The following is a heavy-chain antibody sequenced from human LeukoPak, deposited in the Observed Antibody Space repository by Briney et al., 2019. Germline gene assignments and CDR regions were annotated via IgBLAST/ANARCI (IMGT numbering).Heavy chain of an antibody. J-gene: IGHJ3*02. D-gene: IGHD2-15*01. V-gene: IGHV4-38-2*02. Sequence: PWETLSLTCAVSGFSISIDYYWVGIRPPRGRGQEWIGSIYRSGSTYYNQSLKSRVTMAVDTSKNHFSLKLSTVTAADTAVYYCVREIFCSGGSCYMDAFDIWGQGTVVTVSS. CDR1: GFSISIDYY. CDR3: VREIFCSGGSCYMDAFDI. CDR2: IYRSGST.